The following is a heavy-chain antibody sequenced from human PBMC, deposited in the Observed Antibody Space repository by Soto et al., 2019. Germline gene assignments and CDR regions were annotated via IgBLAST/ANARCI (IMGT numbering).Heavy chain of an antibody. V-gene: IGHV4-31*11. J-gene: IGHJ4*02. D-gene: IGHD2-8*01. CDR2: IDTNGDT. CDR3: ARGTVYYCPNDKCGFFFDH. CDR1: GDSLKRGFYH. Sequence: QVQLQESGSGLLKPSQTLSLACGVSGDSLKRGFYHWSWIRQTPGKGLQLIGYIDTNGDTHYDLSLRNRLNMSIVTTESRFSLKLNCVTAADTAVYYCARGTVYYCPNDKCGFFFDHWGQGALVTVSS.